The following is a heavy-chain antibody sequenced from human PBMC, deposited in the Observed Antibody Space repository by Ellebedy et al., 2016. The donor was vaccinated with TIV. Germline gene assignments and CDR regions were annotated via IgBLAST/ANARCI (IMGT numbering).Heavy chain of an antibody. V-gene: IGHV5-51*01. D-gene: IGHD1-14*01. CDR1: GDSFTNDW. CDR2: IYLGDSDT. Sequence: GESLKISCQGSGDSFTNDWIAWVRQISGEGLEWMGVIYLGDSDTKYSPSFQGQVAISADKSINTAYLQWNSLKTSDTAVYYCARGGGRLTVSGTLTTTFDSWGQGTLVTVSS. CDR3: ARGGGRLTVSGTLTTTFDS. J-gene: IGHJ4*02.